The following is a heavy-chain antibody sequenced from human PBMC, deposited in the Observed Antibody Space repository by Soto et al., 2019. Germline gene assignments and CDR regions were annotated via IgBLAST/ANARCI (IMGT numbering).Heavy chain of an antibody. CDR3: AKDRETSMVGSYFDS. Sequence: QTGGSLRLSCAASGFTFSNYAMSWVRQTPGKGLEWVSGISGSGGTTDYADSAKGRFTISRDKSKNTLYLQMNSLRPEDTAVYYCAKDRETSMVGSYFDSWGQGTMVTVSS. D-gene: IGHD3-10*01. CDR1: GFTFSNYA. V-gene: IGHV3-23*01. CDR2: ISGSGGTT. J-gene: IGHJ4*02.